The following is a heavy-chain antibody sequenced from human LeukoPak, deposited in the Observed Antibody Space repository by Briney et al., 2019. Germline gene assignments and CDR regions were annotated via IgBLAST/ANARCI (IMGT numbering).Heavy chain of an antibody. CDR3: AKDRVVSGHYYGMDV. J-gene: IGHJ6*02. D-gene: IGHD2-8*02. V-gene: IGHV3-30*18. Sequence: GRSLRLSCAASGVTFSSYGMHWVRQAPGKGLEWVAVISYDGSNKYCADSVKGRFTISRDNSKNTLYLQMNSLRAEDTAVYYCAKDRVVSGHYYGMDVWGQGTTVTVSS. CDR2: ISYDGSNK. CDR1: GVTFSSYG.